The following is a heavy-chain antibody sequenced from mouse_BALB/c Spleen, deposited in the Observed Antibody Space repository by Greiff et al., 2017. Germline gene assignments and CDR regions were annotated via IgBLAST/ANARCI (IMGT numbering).Heavy chain of an antibody. Sequence: VQLQQSGAELVRPGALVKLSCKASGFNIKDYYMHWLKQRPEQGLEWIGWIDPENGNTIYDPKFQGKASITADTSSNTAYLQLSSLTSEDTAVYYCARYYSSWFAYWGQGTLVTVSA. CDR3: ARYYSSWFAY. CDR1: GFNIKDYY. D-gene: IGHD2-12*01. CDR2: IDPENGNT. J-gene: IGHJ3*01. V-gene: IGHV14-1*02.